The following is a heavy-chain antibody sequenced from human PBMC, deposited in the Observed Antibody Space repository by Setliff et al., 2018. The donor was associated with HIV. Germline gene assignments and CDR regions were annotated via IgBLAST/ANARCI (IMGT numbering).Heavy chain of an antibody. J-gene: IGHJ6*03. V-gene: IGHV4-59*11. D-gene: IGHD3-10*01. CDR1: NGSISSHY. Sequence: SETLSLTCTVSNGSISSHYWSWIRQPPGKGLEWIGYIYYSGSTNYNPSLKSRVTISVDTSKNQFSLKLTSVTAADTAVYYCARSRGLLWFGDYYYMDVWGKGTTVTVSS. CDR2: IYYSGST. CDR3: ARSRGLLWFGDYYYMDV.